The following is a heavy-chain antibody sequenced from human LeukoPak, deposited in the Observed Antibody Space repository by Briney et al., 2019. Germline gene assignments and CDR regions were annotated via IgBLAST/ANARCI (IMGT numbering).Heavy chain of an antibody. D-gene: IGHD5-12*01. V-gene: IGHV3-23*01. J-gene: IGHJ4*02. Sequence: GGSLRLSCAAPGFTFSTYAMGWVRQAPGKGLEWVSAISGSGGTTSYADSVKGRFTISRDNSKNTLDLQMNSLRAEDTALYYCARYNSGYDSWGQGTLVTVSS. CDR2: ISGSGGTT. CDR1: GFTFSTYA. CDR3: ARYNSGYDS.